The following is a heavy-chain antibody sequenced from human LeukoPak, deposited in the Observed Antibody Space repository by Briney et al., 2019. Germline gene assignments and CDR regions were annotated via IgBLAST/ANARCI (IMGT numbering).Heavy chain of an antibody. CDR1: GGSFSGYY. CDR3: ARGWSSSSEFLDY. Sequence: SETLSLTCAVYGGSFSGYYWSWIRQPPGKGLEWIGEINHSGSTNYNPSLKSRVTISVDTSKSHFSLKLSSVAAADTAVYYCARGWSSSSEFLDYWGQGTLVTVSS. CDR2: INHSGST. J-gene: IGHJ4*02. V-gene: IGHV4-34*01. D-gene: IGHD6-6*01.